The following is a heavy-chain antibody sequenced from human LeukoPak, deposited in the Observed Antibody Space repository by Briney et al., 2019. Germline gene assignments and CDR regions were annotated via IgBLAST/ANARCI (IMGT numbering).Heavy chain of an antibody. V-gene: IGHV1-18*01. D-gene: IGHD3-3*01. J-gene: IGHJ4*02. CDR2: ISAYNGNT. CDR1: GYTFASYG. Sequence: ASVKVSCKASGYTFASYGISWVRQAPGQGLEWMGWISAYNGNTNYAQKLQGRVTMTTDTTTNTAYMELRSLRSEDTAVYYCARIRYYEDYWGQGTLVTVSS. CDR3: ARIRYYEDY.